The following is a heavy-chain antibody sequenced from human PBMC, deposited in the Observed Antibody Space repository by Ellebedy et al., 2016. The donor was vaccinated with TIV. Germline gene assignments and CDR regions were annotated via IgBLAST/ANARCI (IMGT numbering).Heavy chain of an antibody. Sequence: MPSETLSLTCTVSGGAITSRRHYWGWIRQPPGKGLEWIGTIHESGSTYYSPPLKSRVTISLDTSKHQFSLRLSSVTAADTAIYYCASRPTIEVKVSAMDDAFDVWGQGTMVSVSS. V-gene: IGHV4-39*07. J-gene: IGHJ3*01. D-gene: IGHD2-2*01. CDR1: GGAITSRRHY. CDR2: IHESGST. CDR3: ASRPTIEVKVSAMDDAFDV.